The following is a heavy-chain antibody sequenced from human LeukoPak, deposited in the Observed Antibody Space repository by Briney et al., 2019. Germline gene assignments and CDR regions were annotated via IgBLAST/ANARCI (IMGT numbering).Heavy chain of an antibody. V-gene: IGHV3-30*02. J-gene: IGHJ4*02. CDR1: GFTFSSYG. CDR2: IRYDGSNK. CDR3: AKDSYGDYEGYYFDY. D-gene: IGHD4-17*01. Sequence: GGSLRLSCAASGFTFSSYGMHWVRRAPGKGLEWVAFIRYDGSNKYYADSVKGRFTISRDNSKNTLYLQMNSLRAEDTAVYYCAKDSYGDYEGYYFDYWGQGTLITVSS.